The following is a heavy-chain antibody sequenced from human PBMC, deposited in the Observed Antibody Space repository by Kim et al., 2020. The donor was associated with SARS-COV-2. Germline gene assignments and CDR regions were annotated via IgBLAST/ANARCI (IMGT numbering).Heavy chain of an antibody. CDR3: ARGGIVGATEFDY. Sequence: ASVKVSCKASGYTFSDYYIHWVRQAPGQGLEWMGRINPNSGGTNYEQKFQGRVTMTRDTSISTAYMELSRLRSDDTVVYYCARGGIVGATEFDYWGQGTLVTVSS. CDR2: INPNSGGT. J-gene: IGHJ4*02. CDR1: GYTFSDYY. V-gene: IGHV1-2*05. D-gene: IGHD1-26*01.